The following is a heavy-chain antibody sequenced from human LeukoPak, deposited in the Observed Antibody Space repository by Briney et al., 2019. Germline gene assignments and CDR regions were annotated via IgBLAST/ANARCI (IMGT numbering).Heavy chain of an antibody. Sequence: GGSLRLSCAASGFTFSSYSMHWVRQAPGKGLEWVAVVWSGGNNKYYSDSVKGRFTISRDNSKNRLYLEMNSLRAEDTAVYYCAKDGQVGAIGYFDYRGQGTLVTVSS. CDR1: GFTFSSYS. V-gene: IGHV3-33*06. CDR3: AKDGQVGAIGYFDY. J-gene: IGHJ4*02. D-gene: IGHD1-26*01. CDR2: VWSGGNNK.